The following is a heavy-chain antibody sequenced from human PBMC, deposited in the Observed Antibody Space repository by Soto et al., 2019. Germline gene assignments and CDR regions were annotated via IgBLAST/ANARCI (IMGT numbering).Heavy chain of an antibody. Sequence: QVQLVESGGGVVQPGTSLRVSCVGSGFTFRSYVIHWVRQAPGKGLEWVALTSYDGSNKYYGDSVRGRFTISRDNSRNTVDRQMDSVRLDDTALYYCARWGTTGGLDVWGQGTLVSVSS. V-gene: IGHV3-30*19. D-gene: IGHD3-16*01. CDR1: GFTFRSYV. J-gene: IGHJ1*01. CDR3: ARWGTTGGLDV. CDR2: TSYDGSNK.